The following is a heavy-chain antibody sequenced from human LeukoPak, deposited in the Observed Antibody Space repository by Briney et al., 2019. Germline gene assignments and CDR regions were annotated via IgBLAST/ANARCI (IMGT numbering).Heavy chain of an antibody. CDR2: IYYSGST. Sequence: SETLSLTCAVSGGSISGSNWWSWVRQPPGKGLEWIGEIYYSGSTNYNSSLKSRVTISVDKSKNQFSLKLSSVTAADTAVYYCARVHCSGGSCYLDYWGQGTLVTVSS. CDR1: GGSISGSNW. V-gene: IGHV4-4*02. J-gene: IGHJ4*02. CDR3: ARVHCSGGSCYLDY. D-gene: IGHD2-15*01.